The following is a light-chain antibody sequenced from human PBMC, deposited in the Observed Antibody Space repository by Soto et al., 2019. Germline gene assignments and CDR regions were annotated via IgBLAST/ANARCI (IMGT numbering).Light chain of an antibody. CDR2: ATS. CDR3: QQYGSSRWT. Sequence: EIVLTQSPATLSLSPGERATLSCRASQSVSSSYLAWYQQKPGQAPRLLIYATSSRATGIPDRFSGSGSGTDFTLTISRLEPEDFAMYYCQQYGSSRWTFAQGTKVDIK. CDR1: QSVSSSY. V-gene: IGKV3-20*01. J-gene: IGKJ1*01.